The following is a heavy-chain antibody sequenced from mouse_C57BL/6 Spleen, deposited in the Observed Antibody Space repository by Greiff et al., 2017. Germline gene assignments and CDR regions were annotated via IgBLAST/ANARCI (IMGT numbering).Heavy chain of an antibody. CDR3: TRWDPHYYAMDY. J-gene: IGHJ4*01. D-gene: IGHD4-1*01. CDR1: GYTFTDYE. Sequence: VQLQQSGAELVRPGASVTLSCKASGYTFTDYEMHWVKQTPVHGLEWIGAIDPETGGTAYNQKFKGKAILTADKSSSTAYMELRSLTSEDSAVYYCTRWDPHYYAMDYWGQGTSVTVSS. V-gene: IGHV1-15*01. CDR2: IDPETGGT.